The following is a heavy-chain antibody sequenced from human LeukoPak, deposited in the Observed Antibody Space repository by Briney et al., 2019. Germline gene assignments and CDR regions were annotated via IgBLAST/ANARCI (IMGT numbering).Heavy chain of an antibody. D-gene: IGHD5-24*01. Sequence: SETLSLTCTVSGGSISSYYWSWIRQPPGKGLEWIGYIYYSGSTNYNPSLKSRVTISVDTSKNQFSLKLSSVTAADTAVYYCARHGGRDAYNSWGIVLDYWGQGTLVTVSS. CDR2: IYYSGST. CDR1: GGSISSYY. J-gene: IGHJ4*02. CDR3: ARHGGRDAYNSWGIVLDY. V-gene: IGHV4-59*08.